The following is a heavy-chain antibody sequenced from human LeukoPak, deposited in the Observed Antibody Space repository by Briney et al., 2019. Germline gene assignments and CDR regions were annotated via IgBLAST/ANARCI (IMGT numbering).Heavy chain of an antibody. CDR1: GFPFNDYS. D-gene: IGHD1-1*01. J-gene: IGHJ4*02. Sequence: GGSLRLSCAASGFPFNDYSMNWVRQAPGKGREWISYIGISSGNTKYADSVKGRFTISGDNAKNSLYLQMNNLRVEDTAVYYCARDHNYAFDNWGQGALVTVSS. CDR3: ARDHNYAFDN. CDR2: IGISSGNT. V-gene: IGHV3-48*04.